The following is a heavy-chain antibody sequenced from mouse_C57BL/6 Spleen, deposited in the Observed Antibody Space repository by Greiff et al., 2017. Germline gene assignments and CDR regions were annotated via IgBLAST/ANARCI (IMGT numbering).Heavy chain of an antibody. Sequence: VQLQQSGAELVRPGTSVKVSCKASGYAFTNYLIEWVKQRPGQGLEWIGVINPGSGGTNYNEKFKGKATLTADKSSSTAYMQLSSLTSEDAAVYFCARYTLFFDYWGQGTTLTVSS. CDR2: INPGSGGT. CDR1: GYAFTNYL. J-gene: IGHJ2*01. V-gene: IGHV1-54*01. CDR3: ARYTLFFDY.